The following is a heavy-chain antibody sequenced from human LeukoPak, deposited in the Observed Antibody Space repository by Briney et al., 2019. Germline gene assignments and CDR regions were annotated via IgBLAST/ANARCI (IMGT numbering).Heavy chain of an antibody. CDR3: ARQLGDDHDAFDI. D-gene: IGHD2-21*02. CDR1: VGSISSSSYY. CDR2: IYYSGST. V-gene: IGHV4-39*01. Sequence: SETLSLTCTVSVGSISSSSYYWGWIRQPPGKGLEWIGSIYYSGSTYYNPSLKSRVTISVDTSKNQFSLKLSSVTAADTAVYYCARQLGDDHDAFDIWGQGTMVTVSS. J-gene: IGHJ3*02.